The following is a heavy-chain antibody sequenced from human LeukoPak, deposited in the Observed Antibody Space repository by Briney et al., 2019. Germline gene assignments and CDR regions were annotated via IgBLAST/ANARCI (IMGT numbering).Heavy chain of an antibody. J-gene: IGHJ4*02. D-gene: IGHD1-7*01. CDR3: ARDGGTTPYYFDY. V-gene: IGHV3-23*01. CDR2: ISGSGGST. CDR1: GFTFSSYA. Sequence: PGGSLRLSCAASGFTFSSYAMSWVRQAPGKGLEWVSAISGSGGSTCYADSVKGRFTISRDNSKNTLYLQMNSLRAEDTAVYYCARDGGTTPYYFDYWGQGTLVTVSS.